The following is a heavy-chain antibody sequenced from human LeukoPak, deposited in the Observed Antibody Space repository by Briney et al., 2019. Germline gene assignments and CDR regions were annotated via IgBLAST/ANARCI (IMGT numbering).Heavy chain of an antibody. J-gene: IGHJ4*02. CDR3: ATVRNWVFDY. CDR1: GFTFSSYA. CDR2: ITGSGGST. V-gene: IGHV3-23*01. D-gene: IGHD7-27*01. Sequence: GGSLRLSCAASGFTFSSYAMSWVRQAPGKGLEWVSAITGSGGSTYYADSVKGRFTISRDNSKNTLYVQMNSLRAEDTAVYYCATVRNWVFDYWGQGTLVTVSS.